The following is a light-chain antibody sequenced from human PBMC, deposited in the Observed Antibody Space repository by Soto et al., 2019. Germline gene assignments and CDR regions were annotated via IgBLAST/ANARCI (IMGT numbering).Light chain of an antibody. CDR2: EVS. CDR3: SSYTSSSTVV. V-gene: IGLV2-14*01. J-gene: IGLJ2*01. Sequence: QSALTQPASVSGSPGQSVTISCTGTSSDVGSYKYVSWYQQHPGIAPNLMIYEVSTRPSGVSNRFSGSKSGNTASLTISGLQAEDEADYYCSSYTSSSTVVFGGGTKVTVL. CDR1: SSDVGSYKY.